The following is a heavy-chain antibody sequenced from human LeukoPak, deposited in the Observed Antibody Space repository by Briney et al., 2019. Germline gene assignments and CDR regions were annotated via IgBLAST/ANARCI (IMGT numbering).Heavy chain of an antibody. V-gene: IGHV3-15*01. D-gene: IGHD3-3*01. Sequence: PGGSLRLSCAVSGFTVSNAWVSWVRQAPGKGLEWVGRIKKKTDGGTTEYAAPVEGRFTISRDDSKNTLYLQMNSLKAEDTAVYYCTTFADFWSGSSFDHWGQGTLVTVSS. CDR1: GFTVSNAW. J-gene: IGHJ4*02. CDR3: TTFADFWSGSSFDH. CDR2: IKKKTDGGTT.